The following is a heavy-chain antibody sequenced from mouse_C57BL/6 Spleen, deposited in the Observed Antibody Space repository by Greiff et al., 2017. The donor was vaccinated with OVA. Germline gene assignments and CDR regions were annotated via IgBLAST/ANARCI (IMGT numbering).Heavy chain of an antibody. J-gene: IGHJ4*01. V-gene: IGHV2-5*01. D-gene: IGHD2-1*01. Sequence: QVQLQQSGPGLVQPSQSLSITCTVSGFSLTSYGVHWVRQSPGKGLEWLGVIWRGGSTDYNAAFMSRLSITKDNSKSQVFFKMNSLQADDTAIYYCANQESLYGKRAMDYWGQGTSVTVSS. CDR1: GFSLTSYG. CDR3: ANQESLYGKRAMDY. CDR2: IWRGGST.